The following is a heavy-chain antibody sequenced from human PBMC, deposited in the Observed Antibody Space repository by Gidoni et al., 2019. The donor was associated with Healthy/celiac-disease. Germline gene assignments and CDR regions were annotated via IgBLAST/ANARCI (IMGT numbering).Heavy chain of an antibody. CDR3: ANIRPAEYYFDY. J-gene: IGHJ4*02. V-gene: IGHV1-69*06. D-gene: IGHD2-2*02. Sequence: QVQLVQSGAEVQTPGSSVKVSCTASVCTFRSYAISGVRQDPGQGLEWMGGIIPIVGTANYAQKFQGRGTITADKSTSTAYMELSSLRSEDTAVYYCANIRPAEYYFDYWGQGTLVTVSS. CDR2: IIPIVGTA. CDR1: VCTFRSYA.